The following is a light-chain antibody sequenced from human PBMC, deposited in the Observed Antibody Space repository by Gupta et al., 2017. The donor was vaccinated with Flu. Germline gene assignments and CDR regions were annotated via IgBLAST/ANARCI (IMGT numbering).Light chain of an antibody. V-gene: IGKV3-11*01. J-gene: IGKJ1*01. CDR3: QHRNNCLGM. CDR2: DAS. CDR1: QSLTKY. Sequence: DIVLTQSPATLSLSPGERAIISCRASQSLTKYLAWYQHKPGQAPRLLIYDASKRATGFPARFSGSGSGTEFTLTISSRESEDSAVYYCQHRNNCLGMFGQGTKVEV.